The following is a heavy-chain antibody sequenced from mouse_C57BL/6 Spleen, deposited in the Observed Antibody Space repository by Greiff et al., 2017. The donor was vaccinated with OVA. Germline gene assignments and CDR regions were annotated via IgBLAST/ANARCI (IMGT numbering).Heavy chain of an antibody. CDR1: GYSITSGYY. V-gene: IGHV3-6*01. CDR2: ISYDGSN. J-gene: IGHJ4*01. CDR3: ARDYDDYYAMDY. D-gene: IGHD2-12*01. Sequence: VQLQQSGPGLVKPSQSLSLTCSVTGYSITSGYYWNWIRQFPGNKLEWMGYISYDGSNNYNPSLKNRISITRDTSKSQFFLKLNSVTTEDTATYYCARDYDDYYAMDYWGQGTSVTVSS.